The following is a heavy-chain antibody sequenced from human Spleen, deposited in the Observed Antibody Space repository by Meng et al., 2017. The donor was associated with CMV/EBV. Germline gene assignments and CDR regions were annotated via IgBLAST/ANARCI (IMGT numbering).Heavy chain of an antibody. Sequence: AAGPVTHAQTLSLTCTVSGVYISSGGYNWSWIRQHPGKGLEWIGYIYYSESTYYNPSLKSRVTISVDTSKNQFSLKLSSVTAADTAVYYCARGGRIAVAGFDYWGQGTLVTVSS. CDR2: IYYSEST. CDR1: GVYISSGGYN. J-gene: IGHJ4*02. CDR3: ARGGRIAVAGFDY. V-gene: IGHV4-31*03. D-gene: IGHD6-19*01.